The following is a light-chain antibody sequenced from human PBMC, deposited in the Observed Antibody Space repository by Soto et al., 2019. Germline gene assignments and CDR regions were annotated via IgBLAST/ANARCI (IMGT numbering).Light chain of an antibody. CDR1: RTISRH. Sequence: DIQMTQSPSPLSASVGDRVTITCRASRTISRHLTWYQHKPGKAPKLLIYAASTLQSGVPSRFSGSGFETDFSLTISSLQPEDFATYYCQPSLTLQWTFGHATKV. CDR2: AAS. J-gene: IGKJ1*01. CDR3: QPSLTLQWT. V-gene: IGKV1-39*01.